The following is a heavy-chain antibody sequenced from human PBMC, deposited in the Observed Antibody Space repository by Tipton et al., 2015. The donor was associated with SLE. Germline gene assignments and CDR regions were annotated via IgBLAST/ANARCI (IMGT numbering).Heavy chain of an antibody. Sequence: TLSLTCTVSGGSISSSSYYWGWIRQPPGKGLEWIGSIYYSGSTYYNPSLKSRVTISVDTSKNQFSLKLSSVTAADTAVYYCATWRGYDFWTGYSPYYFDYWGQGTRVTVSS. CDR3: ATWRGYDFWTGYSPYYFDY. CDR1: GGSISSSSYY. CDR2: IYYSGST. V-gene: IGHV4-39*07. D-gene: IGHD3-3*01. J-gene: IGHJ4*02.